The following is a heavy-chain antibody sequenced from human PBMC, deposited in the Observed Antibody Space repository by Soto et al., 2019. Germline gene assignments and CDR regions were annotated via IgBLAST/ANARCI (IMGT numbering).Heavy chain of an antibody. J-gene: IGHJ4*02. V-gene: IGHV1-69*13. Sequence: ASVKVSCKASGGTFSSFAFSWVRQAPGQGLEWMGGIIPIFETTYYAQKFQGRVTITADDSADTVYMELSSLRSEDTAVYYCAKATGTQTFLYVWDHWGQGALVTVSS. CDR3: AKATGTQTFLYVWDH. CDR1: GGTFSSFA. CDR2: IIPIFETT. D-gene: IGHD4-17*01.